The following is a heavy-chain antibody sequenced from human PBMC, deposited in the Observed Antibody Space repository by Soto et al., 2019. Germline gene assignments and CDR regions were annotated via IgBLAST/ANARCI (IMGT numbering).Heavy chain of an antibody. V-gene: IGHV3-15*07. CDR3: TTDSYITVTPVRLDY. D-gene: IGHD4-4*01. Sequence: EVQLVESGGGLVKPGGSLTLSCAASGFTFSNAWLNWVRQAPGKGLEWVGRVKSKTHGRTTDFAASVKGRFAISRDDSISMAFMRMNSLKIEDTAVYYCTTDSYITVTPVRLDYWGHGTLVTVSS. CDR1: GFTFSNAW. J-gene: IGHJ4*01. CDR2: VKSKTHGRTT.